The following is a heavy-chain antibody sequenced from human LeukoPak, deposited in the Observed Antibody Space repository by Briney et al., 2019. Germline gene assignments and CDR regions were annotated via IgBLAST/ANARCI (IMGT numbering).Heavy chain of an antibody. CDR3: AKGTVMAPFPFDY. V-gene: IGHV3-23*01. D-gene: IGHD5-18*01. CDR1: GFTSSSYA. J-gene: IGHJ4*02. Sequence: GGSLRLSCAASGFTSSSYAMSWVRQVPGKGLEWVSTISGSGGSTYYADSVKGRFTSSRDNSKNTLYLQMNSLRVEDTAVYYCAKGTVMAPFPFDYWGQGTLVTVSS. CDR2: ISGSGGST.